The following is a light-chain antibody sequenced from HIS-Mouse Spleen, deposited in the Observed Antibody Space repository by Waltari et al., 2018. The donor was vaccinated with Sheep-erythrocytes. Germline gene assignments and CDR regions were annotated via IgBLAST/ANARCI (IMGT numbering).Light chain of an antibody. CDR1: QSVSSN. V-gene: IGKV3-15*01. CDR2: GAS. Sequence: EIVMTQSPATLSVSPGERATLSCRASQSVSSNLAGYQQNPGQAPRLLIYGASTRATGIPARFSGSGSGTEFTLTISSLQSEDFAVYYCQQYNNWPSYTFGQGTKLEIK. J-gene: IGKJ2*01. CDR3: QQYNNWPSYT.